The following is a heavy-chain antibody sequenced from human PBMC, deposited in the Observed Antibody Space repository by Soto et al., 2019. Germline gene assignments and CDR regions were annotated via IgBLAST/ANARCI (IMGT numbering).Heavy chain of an antibody. V-gene: IGHV4-59*01. CDR3: ARGYFDGLHHFDY. D-gene: IGHD3-9*01. Sequence: SETLSLTCTVSGGSISSYYWSWIRQPPGKGLEWIGYIYYSGSTNYNPSLKSRVTISVDTSKNQFSLKLSSVTAADTAVYYCARGYFDGLHHFDYWGQGTLVNVSS. CDR2: IYYSGST. CDR1: GGSISSYY. J-gene: IGHJ4*02.